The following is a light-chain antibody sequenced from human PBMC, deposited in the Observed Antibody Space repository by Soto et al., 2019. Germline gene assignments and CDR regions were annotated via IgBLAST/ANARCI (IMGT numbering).Light chain of an antibody. CDR1: QSVSNNY. V-gene: IGKV3-20*01. CDR3: QQYGTSPT. Sequence: EIVLTQSPGTLSLYPGERATLSCRASQSVSNNYLAWYQQKPGQAPRRLIFGASGRATGIPDRFSGSGSGTDFTLTISRLEPEDFAVYYCQQYGTSPTFGQGTKVEIK. CDR2: GAS. J-gene: IGKJ1*01.